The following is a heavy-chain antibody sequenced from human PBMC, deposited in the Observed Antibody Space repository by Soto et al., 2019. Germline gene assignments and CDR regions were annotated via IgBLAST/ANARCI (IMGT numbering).Heavy chain of an antibody. D-gene: IGHD3-3*01. V-gene: IGHV3-23*01. J-gene: IGHJ4*02. CDR1: GFSFAGYA. Sequence: VQLSESGGGLVQPGDSLRLSCAASGFSFAGYAVTWVRQAPGKGLEWVAAISGGGGSTYYADSVKGRFTISRDNSRYTLYLQMNSLTAGDAAVYYCAKTENFNGYYTAFDYWGRGARVTVSS. CDR3: AKTENFNGYYTAFDY. CDR2: ISGGGGST.